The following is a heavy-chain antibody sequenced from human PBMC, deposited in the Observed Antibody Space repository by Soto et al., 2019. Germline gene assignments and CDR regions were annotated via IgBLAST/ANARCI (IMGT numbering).Heavy chain of an antibody. CDR3: AKDTAMDVYYYYGMDV. V-gene: IGHV3-43D*04. CDR1: GFTFDDYA. D-gene: IGHD5-18*01. CDR2: ISWDGGST. J-gene: IGHJ6*02. Sequence: GGSLRLSCAASGFTFDDYAMHWVRQAPGNGLEWVSLISWDGGSTYYADSVKGRFTISRDNSKNTLYLQMNSLRAEDTAVYYCAKDTAMDVYYYYGMDVWGQGTTVTVSS.